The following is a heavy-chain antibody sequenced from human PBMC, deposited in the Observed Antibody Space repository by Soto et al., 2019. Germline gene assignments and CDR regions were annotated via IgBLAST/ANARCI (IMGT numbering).Heavy chain of an antibody. CDR1: DGSFSGYY. J-gene: IGHJ4*02. V-gene: IGHV4-34*01. CDR2: INHSGGT. D-gene: IGHD6-13*01. CDR3: ARGHLGYSISWSGFDY. Sequence: QVQLQQWGAGLLKPSETLSLTRAVYDGSFSGYYWSWIRQPPGKGLEWIGEINHSGGTNYNPSLESRVTISVDASKNQFSLKLTSVTAADTAVYYCARGHLGYSISWSGFDYWGQGTLVTVSS.